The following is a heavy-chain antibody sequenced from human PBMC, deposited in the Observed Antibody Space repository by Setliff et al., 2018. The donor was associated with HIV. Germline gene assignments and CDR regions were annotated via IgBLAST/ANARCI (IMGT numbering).Heavy chain of an antibody. J-gene: IGHJ4*02. Sequence: SLRLSCAASGFTFTECWMHWVRQAPGEGPEWVSRINTEGRTITYANSAKGRFTISRDNARNTVYLQMDSLRVEDTAVYYCARSKTGYYFFDYWGQGTPVTVSS. V-gene: IGHV3-74*01. CDR2: INTEGRTI. CDR3: ARSKTGYYFFDY. CDR1: GFTFTECW. D-gene: IGHD3-9*01.